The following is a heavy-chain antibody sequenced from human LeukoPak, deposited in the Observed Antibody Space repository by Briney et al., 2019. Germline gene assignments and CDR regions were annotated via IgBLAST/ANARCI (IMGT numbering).Heavy chain of an antibody. CDR1: GFTFRTFG. J-gene: IGHJ4*02. D-gene: IGHD1-26*01. Sequence: GGSLRLSCLASGFTFRTFGMNWVRKAPGKGWEGVSYTSSDSSYICYADSVKGRFTIYRDNVKNSLYLQMNSLRAEDTAVYYCARDLGIAAGASDLDYWGQGTLVTVSS. V-gene: IGHV3-21*01. CDR2: TSSDSSYI. CDR3: ARDLGIAAGASDLDY.